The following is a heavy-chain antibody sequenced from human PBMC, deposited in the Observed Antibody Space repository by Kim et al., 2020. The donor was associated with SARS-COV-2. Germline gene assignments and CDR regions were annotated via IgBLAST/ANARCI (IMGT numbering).Heavy chain of an antibody. J-gene: IGHJ4*02. V-gene: IGHV5-51*01. CDR1: GYSFTNYC. CDR2: IYPGDSYT. Sequence: GESLKISCKVSGYSFTNYCIAWVRQMPGKGLEWMGIIYPGDSYTKYSPSFQGQVTISADNSISTAYLQWGSLKASDTAMYYCAGSKDRTLTNFDYWGQGT. D-gene: IGHD4-17*01. CDR3: AGSKDRTLTNFDY.